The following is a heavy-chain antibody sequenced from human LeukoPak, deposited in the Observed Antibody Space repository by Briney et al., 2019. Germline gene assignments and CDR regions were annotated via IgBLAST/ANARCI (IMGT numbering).Heavy chain of an antibody. D-gene: IGHD3-9*01. J-gene: IGHJ6*04. V-gene: IGHV3-30*18. CDR2: ISYGGSDK. CDR1: GFTFSSYA. Sequence: PGGSLRLSCAASGFTFSSYAMSWVRQAPGKGLEGVAVISYGGSDKYYADSVKGRFTISRDNSKNTLYRQMNSLRAEDTAVYYCAKDHAGVYYDILTGYSSYGMDVWGKGTTVTVSS. CDR3: AKDHAGVYYDILTGYSSYGMDV.